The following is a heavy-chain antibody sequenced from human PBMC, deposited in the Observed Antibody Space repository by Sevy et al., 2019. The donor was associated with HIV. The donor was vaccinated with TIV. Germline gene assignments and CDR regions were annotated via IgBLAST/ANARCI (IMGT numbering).Heavy chain of an antibody. CDR3: ARTYYYDSSGYYPSSYYFDY. D-gene: IGHD3-22*01. V-gene: IGHV1-18*01. CDR1: GYTFTSYG. CDR2: ISAYNGNT. Sequence: ASVKVSCKASGYTFTSYGISWVRQAPGQGLEWMGWISAYNGNTNYAQKLQGRVTMTTDTSTGTAYMELRGLRSDDTAVYYCARTYYYDSSGYYPSSYYFDYWGQGTLVTVSS. J-gene: IGHJ4*02.